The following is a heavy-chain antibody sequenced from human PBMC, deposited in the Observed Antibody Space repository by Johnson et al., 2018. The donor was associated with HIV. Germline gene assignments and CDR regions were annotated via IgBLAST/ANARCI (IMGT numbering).Heavy chain of an antibody. D-gene: IGHD1-26*01. CDR2: IWYAGSNK. J-gene: IGHJ3*02. V-gene: IGHV3-30*18. Sequence: QVQLVESGGGLVQPGRSLRLSCAASGFTFDDYGIHWVRQAPGKGLEWVAVIWYAGSNKYYADSVKGRFTISRDNSKNTLYLQMNSLRPEDTAVYYCAKDQLVGATYAAFDIWGQGTMVTVSS. CDR3: AKDQLVGATYAAFDI. CDR1: GFTFDDYG.